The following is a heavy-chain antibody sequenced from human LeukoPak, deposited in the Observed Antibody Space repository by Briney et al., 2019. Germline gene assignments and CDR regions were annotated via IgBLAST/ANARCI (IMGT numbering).Heavy chain of an antibody. CDR3: ARDAYYYDSSGYYILDC. CDR2: IYTSGST. J-gene: IGHJ4*02. V-gene: IGHV4-4*07. Sequence: PSETLSLTCTVSGGSISSYYWSWIRQPAGKGLEWIGRIYTSGSTNYHPSLKSRVTMSVDTSKNQFSLKLDSVTAADTAVYYCARDAYYYDSSGYYILDCWGQGTLVTVSS. D-gene: IGHD3-22*01. CDR1: GGSISSYY.